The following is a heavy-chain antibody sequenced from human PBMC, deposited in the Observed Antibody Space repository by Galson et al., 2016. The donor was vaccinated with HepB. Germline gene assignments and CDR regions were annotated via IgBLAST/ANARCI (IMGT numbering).Heavy chain of an antibody. J-gene: IGHJ6*02. D-gene: IGHD3-10*01. Sequence: SLRLSCAASGFTFSNYAMHWVRQAPGKGLEWVTVISYDGRNKYYADSVKGRFTISRDNSKNTLFLQMNSLRAEDTALYYCARDRVFRYYYCMDVWGQGTTVTVSS. CDR3: ARDRVFRYYYCMDV. V-gene: IGHV3-30*04. CDR1: GFTFSNYA. CDR2: ISYDGRNK.